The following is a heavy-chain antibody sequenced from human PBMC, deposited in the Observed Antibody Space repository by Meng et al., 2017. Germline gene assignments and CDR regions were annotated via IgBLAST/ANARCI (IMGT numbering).Heavy chain of an antibody. CDR3: ARDVAVAGN. V-gene: IGHV4-34*01. Sequence: SETLSLTCAVYGGSFSGYYWSWIRQPPGKGLEWIGEINHSGSTNYNPSLKSRVTISVDTSKNQFSLKLSSVTAADTAVYYCARDVAVAGNWGQGTLVTVSS. J-gene: IGHJ4*02. CDR2: INHSGST. D-gene: IGHD6-19*01. CDR1: GGSFSGYY.